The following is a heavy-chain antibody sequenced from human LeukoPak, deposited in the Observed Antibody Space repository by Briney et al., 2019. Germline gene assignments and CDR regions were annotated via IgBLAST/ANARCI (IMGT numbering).Heavy chain of an antibody. CDR3: ASPRALYCSSTSCQTANGAFDN. V-gene: IGHV1-69*02. Sequence: ASVKVSCKASGGTFSSYTISWVRQAPGQGLEWMGRIIPILGIANYAQKFQGRVTITADKSTSTAYMELSSLRSEDTAVYYCASPRALYCSSTSCQTANGAFDNWGQGTMVTVSS. CDR2: IIPILGIA. CDR1: GGTFSSYT. J-gene: IGHJ3*02. D-gene: IGHD2-2*01.